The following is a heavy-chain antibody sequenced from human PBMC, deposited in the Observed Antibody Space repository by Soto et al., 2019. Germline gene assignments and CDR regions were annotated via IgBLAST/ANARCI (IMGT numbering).Heavy chain of an antibody. CDR3: ARGPGCTNGVCSKRWFDP. V-gene: IGHV1-8*01. CDR1: GYTFTSYD. D-gene: IGHD2-8*01. Sequence: GASVKVSCKASGYTFTSYDINWVRQATGQGLEWMGWMNPNSGNTGYAQKFQGRVTMTRNTSISTAYMELSSLRSEDTAVYYCARGPGCTNGVCSKRWFDPWGQGTLVTVSS. J-gene: IGHJ5*02. CDR2: MNPNSGNT.